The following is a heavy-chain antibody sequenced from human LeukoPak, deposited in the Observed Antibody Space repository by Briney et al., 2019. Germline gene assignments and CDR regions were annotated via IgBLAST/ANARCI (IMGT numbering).Heavy chain of an antibody. V-gene: IGHV3-21*01. Sequence: GGSLRLSCAASGFTFSSYWMSWVRQAPGKGLEWVSSISSTSSYIHYADSVEGRFTVSRDNAKNSLYLQMNSLRVEDTAVYYCARDLKNSRWLFDYWGQGTLVTVSS. D-gene: IGHD6-13*01. J-gene: IGHJ4*02. CDR2: ISSTSSYI. CDR3: ARDLKNSRWLFDY. CDR1: GFTFSSYW.